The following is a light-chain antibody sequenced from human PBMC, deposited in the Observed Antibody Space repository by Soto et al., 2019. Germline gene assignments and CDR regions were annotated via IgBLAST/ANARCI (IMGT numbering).Light chain of an antibody. CDR2: GAF. CDR1: QSVSRN. J-gene: IGKJ1*01. V-gene: IGKV3-15*01. CDR3: QQYNDWTLT. Sequence: EIVMTQYPVTLSLSPGEGATLSCRASQSVSRNLAWYQEKPGQAPSLLIYGAFTRATGIPARFSGTGSGTEVTLTISSLKYEDIALYYCQQYNDWTLTFGQGTKVDIK.